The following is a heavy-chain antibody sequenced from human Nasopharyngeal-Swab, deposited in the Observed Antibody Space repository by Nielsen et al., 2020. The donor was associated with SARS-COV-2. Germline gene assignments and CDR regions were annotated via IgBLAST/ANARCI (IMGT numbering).Heavy chain of an antibody. V-gene: IGHV3-74*01. CDR1: GFPFRSYW. CDR2: SNSDGSST. J-gene: IGHJ4*02. CDR3: ARIPTRY. Sequence: LKISCAASGFPFRSYWMHWVRQAPGKGLVWVSRSNSDGSSTSYADSVTGRITISKDHAKNTLYLQMNSLRAEDTSVYGCARIPTRYWGQGTLVTVSS.